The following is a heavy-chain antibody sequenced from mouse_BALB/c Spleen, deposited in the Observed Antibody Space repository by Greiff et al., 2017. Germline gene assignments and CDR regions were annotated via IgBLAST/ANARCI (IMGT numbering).Heavy chain of an antibody. CDR3: ARNWGKGGYFDY. CDR1: GFSLTSYG. Sequence: VKLVESGPGLVQPSQSLSITCTVSGFSLTSYGVHWVRQSPGKGLEWLGVIWSGGSTDYNAAFISRLSISKDNSKSQVFFKMNSLQANDTAIYYCARNWGKGGYFDYWGQGTTLTVSS. CDR2: IWSGGST. V-gene: IGHV2-2*02. J-gene: IGHJ2*01. D-gene: IGHD1-3*01.